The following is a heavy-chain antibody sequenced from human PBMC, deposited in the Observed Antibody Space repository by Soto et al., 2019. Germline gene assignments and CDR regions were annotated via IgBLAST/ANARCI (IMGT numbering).Heavy chain of an antibody. J-gene: IGHJ6*04. CDR1: GYTFISHG. V-gene: IGHV1-18*04. CDR3: ARVSSSIVVVPDYGMDF. Sequence: QVQLVQSGVEVKKPGASVKVSCKASGYTFISHGISWVRQAPGQGLEWMGWISGKNGNTNYAQKLQGRVTLTTDTSTSTAYMELRSLRSDDTAVYYCARVSSSIVVVPDYGMDFWGKGTTVNVSS. CDR2: ISGKNGNT. D-gene: IGHD2-15*01.